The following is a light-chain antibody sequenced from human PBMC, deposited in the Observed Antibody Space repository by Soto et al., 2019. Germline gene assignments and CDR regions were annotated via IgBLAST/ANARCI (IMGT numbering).Light chain of an antibody. CDR2: GNS. J-gene: IGLJ1*01. V-gene: IGLV1-40*01. Sequence: QSVLTQPPSVSGAPGQRVTISCTGSSSNIGAGYDVHWYQQLPGTAPKLLIYGNSNRPSGVPDRFSGSKSGTSASLAITGLQAEDEADYSCQSYDSSLSGSYVFGTGTKVTV. CDR1: SSNIGAGYD. CDR3: QSYDSSLSGSYV.